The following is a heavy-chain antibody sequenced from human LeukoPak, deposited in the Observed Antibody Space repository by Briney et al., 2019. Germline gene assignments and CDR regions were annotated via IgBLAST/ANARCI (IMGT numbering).Heavy chain of an antibody. J-gene: IGHJ4*02. CDR2: IYYSGST. CDR3: ARVSLDSSGFSPFDY. D-gene: IGHD3-22*01. Sequence: SETLSLTCTVSGGSISSYYWSWIRQPPGKGLEWIRYIYYSGSTNYNPSLKSRVTISVDTSKSQFSLKLSSVTAADTAVYYCARVSLDSSGFSPFDYWGQGTLVTVSS. V-gene: IGHV4-59*12. CDR1: GGSISSYY.